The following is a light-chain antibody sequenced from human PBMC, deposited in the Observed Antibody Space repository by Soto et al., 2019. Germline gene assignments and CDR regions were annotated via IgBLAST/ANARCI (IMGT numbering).Light chain of an antibody. CDR1: QSVSSNY. CDR3: QQYGSSPWT. V-gene: IGKV3-20*01. Sequence: EIVLTQSPGTLSLSPRERATLSCRASQSVSSNYLAWYQQKPGQAPRPLIYGASSRATGIPDRFSGSGAGTDFTLTISRLESEDFAVYYCQQYGSSPWTFGQGTKVE. J-gene: IGKJ1*01. CDR2: GAS.